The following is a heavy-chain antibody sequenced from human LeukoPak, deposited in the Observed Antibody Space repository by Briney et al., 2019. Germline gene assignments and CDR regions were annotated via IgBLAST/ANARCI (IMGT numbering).Heavy chain of an antibody. CDR1: GFTFSSSA. Sequence: GGSLRLSCAASGFTFSSSAMSWVRQAPGKGLEWVSGISDSGGSTYYADSVKGRFTISRDNSKNTLYPQMNSLRAEDTAVYYCARDRPRDAFDIWGQGTMVTVSS. V-gene: IGHV3-23*01. CDR3: ARDRPRDAFDI. CDR2: ISDSGGST. J-gene: IGHJ3*02.